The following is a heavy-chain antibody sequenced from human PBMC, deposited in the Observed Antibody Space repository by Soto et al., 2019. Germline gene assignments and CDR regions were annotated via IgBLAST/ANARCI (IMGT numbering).Heavy chain of an antibody. D-gene: IGHD5-12*01. CDR3: ARVGRDGYTYGY. Sequence: ASVKVSCKASGGTFSSYAISWVRQAPGQGLEWMGGIIPIFGTANYAQKFQGRVTITADESTSTAYMELSSLRSEDTAVYYCARVGRDGYTYGYWGQGTLVTVSS. V-gene: IGHV1-69*13. CDR2: IIPIFGTA. J-gene: IGHJ4*02. CDR1: GGTFSSYA.